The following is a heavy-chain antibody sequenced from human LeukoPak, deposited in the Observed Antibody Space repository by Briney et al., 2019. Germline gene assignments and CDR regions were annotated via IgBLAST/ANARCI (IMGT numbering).Heavy chain of an antibody. D-gene: IGHD3-10*01. Sequence: SETLSLTCAVSGGSISSSNWWSWVRQPPGKGLEWIGEIYHSGSTNYNPSLKSRVTISADKSKNQFSLKLSSVTAADTAVYYCARYRGANGYYFDYWGQGTLVTVSS. CDR3: ARYRGANGYYFDY. CDR2: IYHSGST. J-gene: IGHJ4*02. CDR1: GGSISSSNW. V-gene: IGHV4-4*02.